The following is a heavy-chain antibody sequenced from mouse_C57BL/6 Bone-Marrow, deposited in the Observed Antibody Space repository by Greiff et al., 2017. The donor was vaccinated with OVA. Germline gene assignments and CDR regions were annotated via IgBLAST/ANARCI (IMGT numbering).Heavy chain of an antibody. D-gene: IGHD1-1*01. J-gene: IGHJ3*01. CDR3: ARDYYPTY. Sequence: VPLVESGCCFFPPFPSLPLSCASSVFPFRSYAMSLVRPPPSTLLSWVATISDGGSFTYYPDNVKGRFTISRDNAKNNLYLQMSHLKSEDTAMYYCARDYYPTYWGQGTLVTVSA. CDR2: ISDGGSFT. V-gene: IGHV5-4*01. CDR1: VFPFRSYA.